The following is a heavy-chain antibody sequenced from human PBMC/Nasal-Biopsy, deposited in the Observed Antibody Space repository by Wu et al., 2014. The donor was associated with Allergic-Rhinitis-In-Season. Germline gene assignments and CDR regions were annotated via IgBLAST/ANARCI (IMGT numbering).Heavy chain of an antibody. Sequence: TLSLTCTVSGYSVSSGYYWGWIRQPPGKGLEWIGSIFHSGSTYYNPSLKSRVSISIDTSKNQFSLKLSSVTAADTAVYYCARPDTSGSRPQYWGQGTLVTVSS. CDR3: ARPDTSGSRPQY. V-gene: IGHV4-38-2*02. J-gene: IGHJ1*01. CDR1: GYSVSSGYY. D-gene: IGHD6-19*01. CDR2: IFHSGST.